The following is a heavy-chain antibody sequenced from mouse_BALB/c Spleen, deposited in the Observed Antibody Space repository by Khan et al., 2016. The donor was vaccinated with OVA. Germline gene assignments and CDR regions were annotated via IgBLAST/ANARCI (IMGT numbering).Heavy chain of an antibody. J-gene: IGHJ3*01. D-gene: IGHD2-1*01. CDR3: ARRGRDGIFAY. CDR1: GYTFTTYW. Sequence: QMQLEVSGAELAKPGASVKMSCKASGYTFTTYWMHWVKQRPGQGLEWIGYIDPSPGYTEYNQKFKDKATLTTDKSSSTAYMQLSSLTSEDSAVYYCARRGRDGIFAYWGQGTLVTVSA. CDR2: IDPSPGYT. V-gene: IGHV1-7*01.